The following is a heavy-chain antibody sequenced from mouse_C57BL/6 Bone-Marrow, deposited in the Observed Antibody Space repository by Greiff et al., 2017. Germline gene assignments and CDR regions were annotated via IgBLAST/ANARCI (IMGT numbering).Heavy chain of an antibody. CDR2: IWSGGST. D-gene: IGHD1-1*01. V-gene: IGHV2-2*01. CDR1: GFSLTSYG. Sequence: QVQLKESGPGLVQPSQSLSITCTVSGFSLTSYGVHWVRQSPGKGLEWLGVIWSGGSTDYNAAFISRLSISKDNSKSQVFFKMNSLHADDTTIYYCARSENYGSKSWFAYWGQGTLVTVSA. J-gene: IGHJ3*01. CDR3: ARSENYGSKSWFAY.